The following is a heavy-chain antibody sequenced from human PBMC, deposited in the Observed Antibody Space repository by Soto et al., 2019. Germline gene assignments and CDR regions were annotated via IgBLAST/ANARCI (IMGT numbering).Heavy chain of an antibody. CDR1: GYTFTSYA. CDR3: ARGRFSDTGIAVARYYLDY. J-gene: IGHJ4*02. D-gene: IGHD6-19*01. CDR2: INAGNGNT. V-gene: IGHV1-3*01. Sequence: AASVKVSCKASGYTFTSYAMHWVRQAPGQGLEWMGWINAGNGNTKYSQKFQGRVTITRDTSASTAYMELSSLRSEDTAVYYCARGRFSDTGIAVARYYLDYWGQGTLVTVSS.